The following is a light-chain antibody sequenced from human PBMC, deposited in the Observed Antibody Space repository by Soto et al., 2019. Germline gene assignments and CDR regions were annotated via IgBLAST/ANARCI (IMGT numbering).Light chain of an antibody. V-gene: IGKV1-39*01. Sequence: DIQMTQSPYSLSAYVGDRVIHTCRATQTIKTSLNWYQQKPGKAPKLLIYAASTLHSGVPSRFSGSGSGTDFTLFISNLQPEDFATYFCQQTYATPPTFGQGTKVDIK. CDR2: AAS. J-gene: IGKJ1*01. CDR1: QTIKTS. CDR3: QQTYATPPT.